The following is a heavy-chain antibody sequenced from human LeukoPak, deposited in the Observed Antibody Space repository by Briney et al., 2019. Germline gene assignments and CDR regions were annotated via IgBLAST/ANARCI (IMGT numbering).Heavy chain of an antibody. CDR2: ISAYNGNT. CDR1: GYTFTKSY. D-gene: IGHD3-16*02. CDR3: AREVIRSSSNFDY. Sequence: ASVKVSCKASGYTFTKSYIHWVRQAPGQGLEWMGWISAYNGNTNYAQKLQGRVTMTTDTSTSTAYMELRSLRSDDTAVYYCAREVIRSSSNFDYWGQGTLVTVSS. V-gene: IGHV1-18*04. J-gene: IGHJ4*02.